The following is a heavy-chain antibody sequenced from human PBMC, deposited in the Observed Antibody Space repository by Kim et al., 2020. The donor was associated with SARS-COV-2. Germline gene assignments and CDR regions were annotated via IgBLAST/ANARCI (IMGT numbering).Heavy chain of an antibody. J-gene: IGHJ4*02. D-gene: IGHD3-9*01. CDR3: ARSEYYDILTGVFDY. CDR1: GGSISSSSYY. CDR2: IYYSGST. Sequence: SETLSLTCTVSGGSISSSSYYWGWIRQPPGKGLEWIGSIYYSGSTYYNPSLKSRVTISVDTSKNQFSLKLSSVTAADTAVYYCARSEYYDILTGVFDYWGQGTLVTVSS. V-gene: IGHV4-39*01.